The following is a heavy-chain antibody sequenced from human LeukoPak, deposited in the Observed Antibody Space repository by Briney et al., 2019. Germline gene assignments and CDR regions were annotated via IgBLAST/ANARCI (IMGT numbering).Heavy chain of an antibody. Sequence: GGSLRLSCAASGFILSTYWMSWVRQAPGKGLEWVANIKQDGSEQYYGDSVKGRFTISRDNANNSLFLQMDSLTAEDTAVYYCAREGRWRYDILTGYFDYWGQGSLVTVSS. CDR3: AREGRWRYDILTGYFDY. D-gene: IGHD3-9*01. CDR1: GFILSTYW. V-gene: IGHV3-7*01. J-gene: IGHJ4*02. CDR2: IKQDGSEQ.